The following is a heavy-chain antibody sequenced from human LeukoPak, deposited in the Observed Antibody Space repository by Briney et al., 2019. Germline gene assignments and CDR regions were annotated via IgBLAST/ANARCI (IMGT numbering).Heavy chain of an antibody. D-gene: IGHD3-10*01. V-gene: IGHV4-59*08. Sequence: SETLSLTCTVSGGSISSYYWSWIRQPPGKGLEWIGYIYYSGSTNYNPSLKSRVTISVDTSKNQFSLKLSSVTAADTAVYYCARSSMGVTMVRGVINYYYYGMDVWGQGTTVTVSS. CDR1: GGSISSYY. J-gene: IGHJ6*02. CDR3: ARSSMGVTMVRGVINYYYYGMDV. CDR2: IYYSGST.